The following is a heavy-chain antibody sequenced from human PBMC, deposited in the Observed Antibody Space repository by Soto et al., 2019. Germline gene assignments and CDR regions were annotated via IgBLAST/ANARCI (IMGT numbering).Heavy chain of an antibody. Sequence: SETLSLTCTVSGSSISSYFLNWIRQAPGKGLEWIGYMYFNESTNYNPSLKSRVTISLDTSKSLFSLKLNSVTAADTAVYYCARDHKEAFDIWGQGTLVTVSS. CDR2: MYFNEST. J-gene: IGHJ3*02. CDR1: GSSISSYF. CDR3: ARDHKEAFDI. V-gene: IGHV4-59*01.